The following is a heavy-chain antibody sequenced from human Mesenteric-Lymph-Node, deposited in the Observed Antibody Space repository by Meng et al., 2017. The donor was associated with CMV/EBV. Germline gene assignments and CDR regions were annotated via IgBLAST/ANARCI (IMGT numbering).Heavy chain of an antibody. J-gene: IGHJ4*02. Sequence: SETLSLTCSVSGGSIGSGAYYWGWIRQPPGKGLEWLGSFLFTGSTYHNPSLKSRVTISVDSSKKQFSLRLGSVTAADTAMYYCARAPYCTTTSCYFDYWGQGTLVTVSS. D-gene: IGHD2-2*01. V-gene: IGHV4-39*07. CDR1: GGSIGSGAYY. CDR3: ARAPYCTTTSCYFDY. CDR2: FLFTGST.